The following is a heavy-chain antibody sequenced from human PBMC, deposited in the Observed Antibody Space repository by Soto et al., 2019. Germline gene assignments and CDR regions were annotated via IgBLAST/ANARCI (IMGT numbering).Heavy chain of an antibody. CDR2: IKYSGTT. CDR3: ARNNVVVPAYGMDV. V-gene: IGHV4-39*01. J-gene: IGHJ6*02. D-gene: IGHD2-2*01. Sequence: SETLSLTCTVSGGSISSSSCHWGWIRQPPGKGLEWIASIKYSGTTFYNPSLKSRVAISVDTSKNQFALKLSSVTAADTAVYYCARNNVVVPAYGMDVWGQGTTVTVSS. CDR1: GGSISSSSCH.